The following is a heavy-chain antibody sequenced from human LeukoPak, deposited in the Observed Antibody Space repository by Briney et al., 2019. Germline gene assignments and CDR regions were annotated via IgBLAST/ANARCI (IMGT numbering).Heavy chain of an antibody. J-gene: IGHJ4*02. CDR3: ARGRAEGRIAVAADY. Sequence: RPGGSLRLSCAASGFTFSSYGMHWVRQAPGKGLEWVAVIWYDGSNKYYADSVKGRFTISRDNSKNTLYLQMNSLRAEDTAVYYCARGRAEGRIAVAADYWGQGTLVTVSS. D-gene: IGHD6-19*01. V-gene: IGHV3-33*01. CDR1: GFTFSSYG. CDR2: IWYDGSNK.